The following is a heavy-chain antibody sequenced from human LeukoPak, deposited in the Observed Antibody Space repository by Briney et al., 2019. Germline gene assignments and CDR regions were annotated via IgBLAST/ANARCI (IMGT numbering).Heavy chain of an antibody. J-gene: IGHJ4*02. CDR3: AKDLSINSGSYPFDY. D-gene: IGHD1-26*01. CDR1: GFTFSSYE. Sequence: GGSLRLSCAASGFTFSSYEMNWVRQAPGKGLKWVSYIGSSGSTIYYADSVKGRFTISRDNAKNSLYLQMNSLRAEDTAVYYCAKDLSINSGSYPFDYWGQGTLVTVSS. V-gene: IGHV3-48*03. CDR2: IGSSGSTI.